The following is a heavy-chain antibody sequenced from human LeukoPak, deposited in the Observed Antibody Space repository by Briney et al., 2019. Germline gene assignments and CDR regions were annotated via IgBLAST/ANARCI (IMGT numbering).Heavy chain of an antibody. CDR1: GYTFTSYG. V-gene: IGHV1-18*01. J-gene: IGHJ4*02. CDR2: ISAYNGNT. CDR3: ARGVTYYYDSSGYYYFDY. Sequence: ASVKVSCKASGYTFTSYGISWVRQAPGQGLEWMGWISAYNGNTNYAQKFQGRVTITRNTSISTAYMELSSLRSEDTAVYYCARGVTYYYDSSGYYYFDYWGQGTLVTVSS. D-gene: IGHD3-22*01.